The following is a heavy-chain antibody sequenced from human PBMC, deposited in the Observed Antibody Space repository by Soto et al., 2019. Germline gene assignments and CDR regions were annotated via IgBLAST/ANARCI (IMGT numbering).Heavy chain of an antibody. CDR2: IDNSGTS. D-gene: IGHD1-20*01. CDR1: GGSISSGGSY. J-gene: IGHJ3*02. Sequence: PSETLTLTCTVSGGSISSGGSYWGWIRQHPGRGLEWIGYIDNSGTSYYNPSLKSRLTISVDTSNNQFSLHLRSVTAADTAVYYCARVGISGTIDAFDIWGQGTMVTVSS. CDR3: ARVGISGTIDAFDI. V-gene: IGHV4-31*03.